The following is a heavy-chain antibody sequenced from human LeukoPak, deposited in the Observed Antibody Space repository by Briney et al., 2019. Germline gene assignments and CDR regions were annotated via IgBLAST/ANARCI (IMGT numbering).Heavy chain of an antibody. CDR2: IIPILSQV. Sequence: ASVKVSCKASGGIFSTYATNWVRQAPGQGLEWMGRIIPILSQVNYAQKFQGRVSITADESTSTAYMDLSSLRSDDTVVYYCVTGGAYRDAFDIWGQGTMVIVSS. D-gene: IGHD3-10*01. CDR1: GGIFSTYA. V-gene: IGHV1-69*11. J-gene: IGHJ3*02. CDR3: VTGGAYRDAFDI.